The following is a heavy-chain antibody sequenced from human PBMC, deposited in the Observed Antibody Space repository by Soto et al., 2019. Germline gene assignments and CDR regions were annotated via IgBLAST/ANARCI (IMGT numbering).Heavy chain of an antibody. CDR3: ERHHIVLMVYLNWFDP. CDR1: GGSISKHY. Sequence: SEALSLTCTVSGGSISKHYWSWIRQPPEKGLEWIGYIYYTGSTNYNPSLKSRVTMSVDTSKNQFSLNLTSVTAADTAMYYCERHHIVLMVYLNWFDPWGQGTLVTVSS. J-gene: IGHJ5*02. D-gene: IGHD2-8*01. CDR2: IYYTGST. V-gene: IGHV4-59*08.